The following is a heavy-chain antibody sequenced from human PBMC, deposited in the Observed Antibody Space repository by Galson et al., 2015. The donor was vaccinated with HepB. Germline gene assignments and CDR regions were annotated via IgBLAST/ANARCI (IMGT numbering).Heavy chain of an antibody. CDR1: GYTFTDYY. J-gene: IGHJ4*02. V-gene: IGHV1-2*06. CDR3: ARESVISTSYFDY. D-gene: IGHD2-21*01. CDR2: INPSSDDT. Sequence: SCKASGYTFTDYYMHWVRQAPGQGLEWMGRINPSSDDTTYAQKFQGRVTLTRDTSISTAYLELNNLRSDDTAMYYCARESVISTSYFDYWGQGTLVTVSS.